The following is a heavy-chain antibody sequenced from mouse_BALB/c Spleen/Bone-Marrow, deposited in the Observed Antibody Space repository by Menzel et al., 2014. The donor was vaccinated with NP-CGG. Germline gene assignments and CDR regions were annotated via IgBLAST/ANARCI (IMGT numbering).Heavy chain of an antibody. CDR3: ARSRGYYDYWYFDV. D-gene: IGHD2-4*01. V-gene: IGHV1-69*02. CDR1: GYTFTSYW. CDR2: IDPSDSYT. Sequence: QVQLKRSGAELVKPGASVKLSCKASGYTFTSYWMHWVKQRPGQGLEWIGEIDPSDSYTNYNQKFKGKATLTVDKSSSTAYMQLSSLTSEDSAVYYCARSRGYYDYWYFDVWGAGTTVTVSS. J-gene: IGHJ1*01.